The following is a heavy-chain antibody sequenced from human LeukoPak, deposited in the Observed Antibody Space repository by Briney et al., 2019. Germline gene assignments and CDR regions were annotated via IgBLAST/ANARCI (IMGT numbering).Heavy chain of an antibody. CDR3: ARDVVGSSNNGMDV. D-gene: IGHD6-13*01. CDR1: GFTFSSYA. Sequence: GGSLRLSCAASGFTFSSYAMHWVRQAPGKGLEWVAVISYDGSNKYYADSVKGQFTISRDNSKNTLYLQMNSLRAEDTAVYYCARDVVGSSNNGMDVWGQGTTVTVSS. J-gene: IGHJ6*02. V-gene: IGHV3-30-3*01. CDR2: ISYDGSNK.